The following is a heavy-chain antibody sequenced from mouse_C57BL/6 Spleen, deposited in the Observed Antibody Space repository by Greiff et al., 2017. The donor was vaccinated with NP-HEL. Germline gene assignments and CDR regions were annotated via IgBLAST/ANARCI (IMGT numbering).Heavy chain of an antibody. V-gene: IGHV1-78*01. J-gene: IGHJ4*01. CDR3: ARRGLLPSYAMDY. D-gene: IGHD1-1*01. CDR2: INPRDGST. CDR1: GFTFTDYT. Sequence: QVQLQQSDAELVKPGASVKISCKVSGFTFTDYTIHWMKQRPEQGLEWIGYINPRDGSTKYNEKFKGKVTLTADKSTSTVYMQLNSLTSEDSAVYSCARRGLLPSYAMDYWGQGTSVTVSS.